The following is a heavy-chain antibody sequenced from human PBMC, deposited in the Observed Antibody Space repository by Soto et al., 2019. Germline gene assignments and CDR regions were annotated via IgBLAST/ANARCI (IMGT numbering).Heavy chain of an antibody. D-gene: IGHD3-22*01. CDR1: GFPFSSYS. Sequence: PRGSVRLSCAASGFPFSSYSMNWVRQAPGKGLEWVSSIGSSSSYIYYADAVKGRFTISRDNAKNSLYLQMNSLRAEDTAVYYCARGDSSVPFDPCGQGTLVTLSS. V-gene: IGHV3-21*01. CDR3: ARGDSSVPFDP. J-gene: IGHJ5*02. CDR2: IGSSSSYI.